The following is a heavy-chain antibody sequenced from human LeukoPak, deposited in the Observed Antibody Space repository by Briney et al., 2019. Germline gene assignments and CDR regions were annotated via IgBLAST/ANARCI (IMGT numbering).Heavy chain of an antibody. CDR3: ARGRRYSRGAYYFDY. CDR1: GGSFSGYY. Sequence: SETLSLTCAVYGGSFSGYYWSWIRQPPGKGLEWIGEINHSGSTNYNPSLKSRVTISVGTSKNQFSLKLSSVTAADTAVYYCARGRRYSRGAYYFDYWGQGTLVTVSS. V-gene: IGHV4-34*01. J-gene: IGHJ4*02. CDR2: INHSGST. D-gene: IGHD6-13*01.